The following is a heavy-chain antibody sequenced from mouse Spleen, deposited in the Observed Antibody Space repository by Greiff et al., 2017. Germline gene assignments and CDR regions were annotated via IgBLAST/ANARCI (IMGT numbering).Heavy chain of an antibody. CDR1: GFTFSSYG. D-gene: IGHD3-3*01. Sequence: EVMLVESGGDLVKPGGSLKLSCAASGFTFSSYGMSWVRQTPDKRLEWVATISSGGSYTYYPDSVKGRFTISRDNAKNTLYLQMSSLKSEDTAMYYCARGGDGYFDVWGTGTTVTVSS. CDR2: ISSGGSYT. J-gene: IGHJ1*03. V-gene: IGHV5-6*02. CDR3: ARGGDGYFDV.